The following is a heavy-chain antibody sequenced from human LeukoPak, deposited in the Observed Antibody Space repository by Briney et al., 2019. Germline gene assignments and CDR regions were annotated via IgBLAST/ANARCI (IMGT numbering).Heavy chain of an antibody. V-gene: IGHV4-31*03. D-gene: IGHD6-19*01. CDR1: GGSITSGGYY. J-gene: IGHJ4*02. CDR3: ARARGQWPRGYYFDY. Sequence: TPSLSRTVSGGSITSGGYYWGWIRHPPGKGLEWMGYIYYSGSTYYNPSLKSRVTISVDTSKNQFSLKLSSVTAADTAVYYCARARGQWPRGYYFDYWGQGTLVTGSS. CDR2: IYYSGST.